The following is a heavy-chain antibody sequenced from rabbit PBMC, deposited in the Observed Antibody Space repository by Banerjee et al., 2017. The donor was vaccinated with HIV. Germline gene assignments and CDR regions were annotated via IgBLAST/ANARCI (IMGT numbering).Heavy chain of an antibody. CDR1: GFSFSSSYW. CDR3: ARTAYDSGPYGDYSDL. D-gene: IGHD2-1*01. Sequence: QEQLVESGGGLVQPEGSLTLTCTASGFSFSSSYWIYWVRRAPGKGLEWIACIYAGSSGSTYYASWAKGRFTISKTSSTTVTLQMTSLTAADTATYFCARTAYDSGPYGDYSDLWGPGTLVTVS. V-gene: IGHV1S45*01. CDR2: IYAGSSGST. J-gene: IGHJ4*01.